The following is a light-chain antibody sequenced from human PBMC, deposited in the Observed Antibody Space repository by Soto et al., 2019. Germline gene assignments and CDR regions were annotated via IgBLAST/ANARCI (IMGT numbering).Light chain of an antibody. CDR3: QQYGTLIT. Sequence: EIVLTQSPGTLSLSQGERATLSCRASQSLGNTYLAWYQRKPGQAPRLLIYDASSRATDIPDRFSGSGAGPDFTLTISRLEPEDSAVYYCQQYGTLITFGQGTRLEIK. CDR1: QSLGNTY. CDR2: DAS. V-gene: IGKV3-20*01. J-gene: IGKJ5*01.